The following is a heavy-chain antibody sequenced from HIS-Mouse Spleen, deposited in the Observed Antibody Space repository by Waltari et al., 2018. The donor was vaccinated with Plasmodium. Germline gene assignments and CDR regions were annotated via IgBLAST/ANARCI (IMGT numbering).Heavy chain of an antibody. CDR1: GFAFSSYW. Sequence: EVQLVESGGGLVQPGGSLRVSCAASGFAFSSYWVSWVRQAPGKGLEWVANIKQDGSEKYYVDSVKGRFTISRDNAKNSLYLQMNSLRAEDTAVYYCASSWYWYFDLWGRGTLVTVSS. D-gene: IGHD6-13*01. CDR3: ASSWYWYFDL. J-gene: IGHJ2*01. CDR2: IKQDGSEK. V-gene: IGHV3-7*01.